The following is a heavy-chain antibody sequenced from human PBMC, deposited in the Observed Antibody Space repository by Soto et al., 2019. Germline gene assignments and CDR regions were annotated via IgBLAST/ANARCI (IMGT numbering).Heavy chain of an antibody. CDR1: GYTLTELS. D-gene: IGHD4-17*01. Sequence: ASVKVSCKVSGYTLTELSMHWVRQAPGKGLEWMGGFDPEDGETIYAQKFQGRVTMTEDTSTDTAYMELSSLRSEDTAVYYCATKKGYGRHSDYYFDYWGQGTLVTVSS. J-gene: IGHJ4*02. CDR2: FDPEDGET. V-gene: IGHV1-24*01. CDR3: ATKKGYGRHSDYYFDY.